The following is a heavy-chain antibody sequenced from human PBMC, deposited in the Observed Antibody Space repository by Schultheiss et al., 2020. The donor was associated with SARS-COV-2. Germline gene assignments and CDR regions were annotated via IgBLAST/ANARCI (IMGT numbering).Heavy chain of an antibody. J-gene: IGHJ6*02. CDR2: ISSSGGGA. CDR1: GFTFSSYA. Sequence: GGSLRLSCAASGFTFSSYAMSWVRQAPGKGLEWVSTISSSGGGAEYADSVRGRFTISRDNSKNTLYLQMNSLRAEDTAVYYCQNGMDVWGQGTTVTVSS. CDR3: QNGMDV. V-gene: IGHV3-23*01.